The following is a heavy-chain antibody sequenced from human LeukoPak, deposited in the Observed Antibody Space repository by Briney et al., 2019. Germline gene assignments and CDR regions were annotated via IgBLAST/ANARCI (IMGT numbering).Heavy chain of an antibody. V-gene: IGHV3-9*01. CDR1: GFTFDDYA. CDR2: ISWNSGSI. D-gene: IGHD6-19*01. J-gene: IGHJ4*02. Sequence: SLRLSCAASGFTFDDYAMHWVRQAPGKGLEWVSGISWNSGSIGYADSVKGRFTISRDNAKNSLYLQMNSLRAEDTAVYYCARIRYSSGWTYFDYWGQGTLVTVSS. CDR3: ARIRYSSGWTYFDY.